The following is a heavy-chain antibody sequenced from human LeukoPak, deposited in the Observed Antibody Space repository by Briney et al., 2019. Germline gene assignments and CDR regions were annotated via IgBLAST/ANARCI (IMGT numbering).Heavy chain of an antibody. CDR1: GFTFSSYG. V-gene: IGHV3-30*02. J-gene: IGHJ6*03. CDR3: AKVSSGYDPSNYYYMDV. D-gene: IGHD5-12*01. Sequence: GGSLRLSCAASGFTFSSYGMHWVRQAPGKGLEWVAFIRYDGSNKYYADSVKGRFTISRDNSKNTLYLQMNSLRAEDTAVYYCAKVSSGYDPSNYYYMDVWGKGTTVTVSS. CDR2: IRYDGSNK.